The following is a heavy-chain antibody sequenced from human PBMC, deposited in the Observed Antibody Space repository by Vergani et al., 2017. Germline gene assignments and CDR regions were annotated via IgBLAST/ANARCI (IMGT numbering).Heavy chain of an antibody. CDR3: ARDHEDNIRVHYYGMDV. V-gene: IGHV3-21*01. Sequence: EVQLVESGGGLVKPGGSLRLTCAASGFTFSSYSMNWVRPAPGKGLEWVSSISSSSSYIYYADSVKGRFTISRDNAKNSLYLQMNSLRAEDTAVYYCARDHEDNIRVHYYGMDVWGQGTTVTVSS. CDR2: ISSSSSYI. J-gene: IGHJ6*02. D-gene: IGHD2/OR15-2a*01. CDR1: GFTFSSYS.